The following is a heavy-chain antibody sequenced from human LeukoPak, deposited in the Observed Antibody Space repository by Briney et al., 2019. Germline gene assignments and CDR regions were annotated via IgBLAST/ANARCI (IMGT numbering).Heavy chain of an antibody. Sequence: PGGSLRLSCAASGFTFSSYAMSWVRQAPGKGLEWVSATSGSGGSTYCASSVKGRFTISRDNSKNALYLQINSLRAEDTAVYNCAKDGASIYRIMIFGVDLNWFDPWGQGALVTVSS. V-gene: IGHV3-23*01. J-gene: IGHJ5*02. D-gene: IGHD3-3*01. CDR2: TSGSGGST. CDR1: GFTFSSYA. CDR3: AKDGASIYRIMIFGVDLNWFDP.